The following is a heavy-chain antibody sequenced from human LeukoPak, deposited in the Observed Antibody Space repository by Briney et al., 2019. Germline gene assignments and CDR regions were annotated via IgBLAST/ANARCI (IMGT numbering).Heavy chain of an antibody. J-gene: IGHJ4*02. D-gene: IGHD4-17*01. CDR2: INPNSGGT. CDR3: ASGDYGDPPLNY. CDR1: GYTFTGYY. Sequence: ASVKVSCKASGYTFTGYYTHWVRQAPGQGLEWMGWINPNSGGTNYAQKFQGRVTMTRDTSISTAYMELSRLRFDDTAVYYCASGDYGDPPLNYWGQGTLVTVSS. V-gene: IGHV1-2*02.